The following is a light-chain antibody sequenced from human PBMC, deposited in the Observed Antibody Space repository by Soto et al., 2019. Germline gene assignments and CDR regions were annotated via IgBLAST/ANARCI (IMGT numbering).Light chain of an antibody. J-gene: IGKJ1*01. CDR2: VTS. CDR1: HSVSSSY. Sequence: EVVLTQSPGTLSLSPGERATLSCRASHSVSSSYLAWYQQKAGQAPRLLIYVTSRRAPGIPDRFSGCGSGTDFTLTISGLEPVAFSVYDWQRYGSSSLFGQGTKVEVK. V-gene: IGKV3-20*01. CDR3: QRYGSSSL.